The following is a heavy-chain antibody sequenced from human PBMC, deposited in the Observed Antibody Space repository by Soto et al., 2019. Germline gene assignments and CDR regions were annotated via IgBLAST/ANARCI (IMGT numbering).Heavy chain of an antibody. D-gene: IGHD6-6*01. CDR3: ARGGIAARPKNYYYSGMDV. CDR1: GGSFSGYY. V-gene: IGHV4-34*01. Sequence: PSETLSLTCAVYGGSFSGYYWSWIRQPPGKGLEWIGEINHSGSTNYNPSLKSRVTISVDTSKNQFSLKLSSVTAADTAVYYCARGGIAARPKNYYYSGMDVWGQGTTVTVSS. J-gene: IGHJ6*02. CDR2: INHSGST.